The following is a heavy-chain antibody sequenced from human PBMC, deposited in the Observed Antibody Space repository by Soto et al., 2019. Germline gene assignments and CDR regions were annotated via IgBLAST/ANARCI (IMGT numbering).Heavy chain of an antibody. D-gene: IGHD3-10*01. CDR3: ARGRRDYYGSGSSLDYYYYGMDV. CDR1: GGSFSGYY. V-gene: IGHV4-34*01. CDR2: INHSGST. Sequence: PSETLSLTCAVYGGSFSGYYWSWIRQPPGKGLEWIGEINHSGSTNYNPSLKSRVTISVDTSKNQFSLKLSSVTAADTAVYYCARGRRDYYGSGSSLDYYYYGMDVWGQGTTVT. J-gene: IGHJ6*02.